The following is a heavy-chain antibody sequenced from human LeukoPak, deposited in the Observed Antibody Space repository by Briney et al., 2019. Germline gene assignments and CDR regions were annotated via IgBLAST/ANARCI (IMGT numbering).Heavy chain of an antibody. CDR1: GGSISSYY. V-gene: IGHV4-4*07. D-gene: IGHD3-22*01. Sequence: SETLSLTCTVSGGSISSYYWSWIPQPAGKGLEWIGRIYTSWSTNYNPSLKSRVTMSVDTSKNQFSLKLSSVTAADTAVYYCARGGITYYDSSGLDYWGQGTLVTVSS. CDR2: IYTSWST. J-gene: IGHJ4*02. CDR3: ARGGITYYDSSGLDY.